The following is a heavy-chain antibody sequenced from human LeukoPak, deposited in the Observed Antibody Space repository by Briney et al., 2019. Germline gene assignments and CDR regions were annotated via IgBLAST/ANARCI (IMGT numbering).Heavy chain of an antibody. Sequence: GGSLRLSCAASGFTFSSYSMNWVRQAPGKGLEWVSSISSSSSYIYYADSVKGRFTISRDNDKNSLYLQMNSLRAEDTAVYYCARRIAAAASDAFDIWGQGTMVTISS. CDR1: GFTFSSYS. V-gene: IGHV3-21*01. J-gene: IGHJ3*02. CDR3: ARRIAAAASDAFDI. CDR2: ISSSSSYI. D-gene: IGHD6-13*01.